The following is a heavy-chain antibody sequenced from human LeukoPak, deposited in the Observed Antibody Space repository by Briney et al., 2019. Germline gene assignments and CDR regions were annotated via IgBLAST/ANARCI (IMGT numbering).Heavy chain of an antibody. CDR1: GGSISSYY. J-gene: IGHJ3*02. D-gene: IGHD6-13*01. Sequence: SETLSLTCPVSGGSISSYYWSWIRQPPGKGLEWIGYIYYSGSTNYNPSLKSRVTISVDTSKNQFSLKLSSVTAADTAVYYCARRAAAGGGAFDIWGQGTMVTVSS. CDR3: ARRAAAGGGAFDI. CDR2: IYYSGST. V-gene: IGHV4-59*12.